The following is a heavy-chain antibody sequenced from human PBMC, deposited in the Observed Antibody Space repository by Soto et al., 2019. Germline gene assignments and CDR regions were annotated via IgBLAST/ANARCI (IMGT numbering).Heavy chain of an antibody. CDR1: GGSISSGDYY. CDR3: ARNKAQSYYDSSGYHWYFDL. D-gene: IGHD3-22*01. J-gene: IGHJ2*01. Sequence: QVQLQESGPGLVKPSQTLSLTCTVSGGSISSGDYYWSWIRQPPGKGLEWIGYIYYSGSTYYNPSLKSRVTISVDTSKNQFSRKLSSVTAADTAVYYCARNKAQSYYDSSGYHWYFDLWGRGTLVTVSS. CDR2: IYYSGST. V-gene: IGHV4-30-4*01.